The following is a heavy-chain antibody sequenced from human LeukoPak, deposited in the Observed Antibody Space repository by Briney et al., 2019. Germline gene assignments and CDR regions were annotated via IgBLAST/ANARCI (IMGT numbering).Heavy chain of an antibody. CDR1: GYTFTGYY. D-gene: IGHD6-13*01. Sequence: ASVKVSCKASGYTFTGYYMHWVRQAPGQGLEWMGWINPNSGGTNYAQKFQGRVTMTRDTSISTAYMELSRLRSDDTAVYYCASLVAAAGISVVGALIDYWGQGTLVTVSS. J-gene: IGHJ4*02. CDR3: ASLVAAAGISVVGALIDY. CDR2: INPNSGGT. V-gene: IGHV1-2*02.